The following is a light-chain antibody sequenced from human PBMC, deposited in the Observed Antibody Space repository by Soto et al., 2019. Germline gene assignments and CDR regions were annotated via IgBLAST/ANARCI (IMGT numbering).Light chain of an antibody. V-gene: IGLV2-14*01. Sequence: QSVLTQPASVSGSPGQSITISCTGTRSDVGGYSYVSWYQQHPDKTPKFMIYEVSNRPSGVSHRFSGSKSGNTASLTISGLQTEDEADYYCSSFSSITREVFGGGTQLTVL. CDR2: EVS. CDR1: RSDVGGYSY. J-gene: IGLJ2*01. CDR3: SSFSSITREV.